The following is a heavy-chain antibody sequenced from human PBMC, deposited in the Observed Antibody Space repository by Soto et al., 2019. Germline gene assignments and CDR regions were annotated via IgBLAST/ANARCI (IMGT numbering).Heavy chain of an antibody. CDR1: GGSVSSGGYY. V-gene: IGHV4-31*03. CDR2: IYSSGST. J-gene: IGHJ4*02. D-gene: IGHD3-10*01. Sequence: QVQLQESGPGLVKPSQTLSLTCSGSGGSVSSGGYYWSWIRQHPGKGLEWIGYIYSSGSTYYNPSLKSRVSISVDTSKNQFSLRLNSVTAADTAVYYCARDLVRGVGGYWGQGTLVTVSS. CDR3: ARDLVRGVGGY.